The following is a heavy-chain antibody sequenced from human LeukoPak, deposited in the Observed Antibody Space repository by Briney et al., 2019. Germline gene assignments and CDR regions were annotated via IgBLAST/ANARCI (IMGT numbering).Heavy chain of an antibody. CDR1: GFTFSNYA. J-gene: IGHJ4*02. Sequence: HPGGSLRLSCAASGFTFSNYAMSWVRQAPGKGLEWVSGISASGSNTYYADSVKGRFTISRDTSQNTLYLQMNSLRAEDTALYYCATYSSGWSLGGYWGQGTLVTVSS. D-gene: IGHD6-19*01. CDR3: ATYSSGWSLGGY. CDR2: ISASGSNT. V-gene: IGHV3-23*01.